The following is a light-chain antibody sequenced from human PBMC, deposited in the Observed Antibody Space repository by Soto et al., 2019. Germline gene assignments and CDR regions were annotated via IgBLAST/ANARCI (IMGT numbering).Light chain of an antibody. CDR3: QQSYSTPYT. J-gene: IGKJ2*01. CDR1: QSISSY. CDR2: AAS. V-gene: IGKV1-39*01. Sequence: DIQMTQSPSLLSASVGDRVTITCRASQSISSYLNWYQQKPGKAPKLLIHAASSLQSGVPSRFSGSGSGTDFTLTIRSLQPEDFATYYCQQSYSTPYTFGQGTKLEIK.